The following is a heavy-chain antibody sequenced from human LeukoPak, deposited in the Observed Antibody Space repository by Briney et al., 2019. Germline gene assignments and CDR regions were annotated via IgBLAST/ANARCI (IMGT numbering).Heavy chain of an antibody. J-gene: IGHJ4*02. Sequence: PSETLSLTCTVSGGSISSSSYYWGWIRQPPGKGLEWIGSIYYSGSTYYNPSLKSRVTISVDTSKNQFSLKLSSVTAADTAVYYCAKDSDFWSGYIDYWGQGTLVTVSS. CDR2: IYYSGST. D-gene: IGHD3-3*01. V-gene: IGHV4-39*07. CDR3: AKDSDFWSGYIDY. CDR1: GGSISSSSYY.